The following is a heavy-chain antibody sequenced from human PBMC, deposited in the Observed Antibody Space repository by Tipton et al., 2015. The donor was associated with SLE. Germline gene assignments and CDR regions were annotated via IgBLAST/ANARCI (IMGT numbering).Heavy chain of an antibody. CDR2: IYYSGST. CDR1: GDSISSGAYY. Sequence: TLSLTCTVSGDSISSGAYYWNWIRQHPGKGLEWIGHIYYSGSTYYNPSLKSRVTISVDTSKNQFSLKLSSVTAADTAVYYCARGSKSMVRGVNNWFDPWGQGTLDTVSS. J-gene: IGHJ5*02. V-gene: IGHV4-31*03. D-gene: IGHD3-10*01. CDR3: ARGSKSMVRGVNNWFDP.